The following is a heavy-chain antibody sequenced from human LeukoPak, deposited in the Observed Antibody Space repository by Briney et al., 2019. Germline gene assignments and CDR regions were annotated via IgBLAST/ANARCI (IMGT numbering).Heavy chain of an antibody. CDR2: ISYDGSNK. V-gene: IGHV3-30*03. CDR3: ARGGYDSSDYFNY. J-gene: IGHJ4*02. Sequence: GGSLRLSCAASGFTFSDYYLTWVRQAPGKGLEWVAVISYDGSNKYYADSVKGRFTISRDNSKNTLYLQMNSLRAEDTAVYYCARGGYDSSDYFNYWGQGTLVTVSS. CDR1: GFTFSDYY. D-gene: IGHD3-22*01.